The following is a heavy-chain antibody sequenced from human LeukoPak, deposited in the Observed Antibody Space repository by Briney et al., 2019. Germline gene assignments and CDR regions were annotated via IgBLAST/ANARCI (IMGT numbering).Heavy chain of an antibody. CDR3: ARGEHGYSGYFIDY. Sequence: GGSLRLSCAASGFTFSTFWMSWVRQAPGKGLEWVANIKQDGSEKYYVDSVKGRFTISRDNAKNSLYLQMNSLRAEDTAVYYCARGEHGYSGYFIDYWGQGTLVTVSS. CDR1: GFTFSTFW. D-gene: IGHD5-12*01. J-gene: IGHJ4*02. CDR2: IKQDGSEK. V-gene: IGHV3-7*01.